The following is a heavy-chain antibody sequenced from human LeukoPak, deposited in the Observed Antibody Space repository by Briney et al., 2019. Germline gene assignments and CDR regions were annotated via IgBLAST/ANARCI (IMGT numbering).Heavy chain of an antibody. Sequence: GGSLRLSCAASGFTFSSYGMHWVRQAPGKGLEWVAVISYDGSNKYYADSVKGRFTISRDNSKNTLYLQMNSLRADDTAVYYCARDSRWIQFDYWGQGTLVTVSS. V-gene: IGHV3-30*03. CDR1: GFTFSSYG. CDR2: ISYDGSNK. J-gene: IGHJ4*02. D-gene: IGHD5-18*01. CDR3: ARDSRWIQFDY.